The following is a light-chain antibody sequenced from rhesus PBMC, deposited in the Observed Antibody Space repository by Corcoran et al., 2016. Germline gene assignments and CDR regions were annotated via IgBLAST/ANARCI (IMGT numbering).Light chain of an antibody. V-gene: IGLV2-13*02. Sequence: QAALTQSPSVSGSPGQSVTISCTGTSSDIGDYNRVSWYQQHPGEAPKLLIYEVSKRPLGVSDRFSGSKSGNTASLTISGLQAEDEADYYCSSYSANSAFVLFGGGTRLTVL. CDR3: SSYSANSAFVL. J-gene: IGLJ3*01. CDR2: EVS. CDR1: SSDIGDYNR.